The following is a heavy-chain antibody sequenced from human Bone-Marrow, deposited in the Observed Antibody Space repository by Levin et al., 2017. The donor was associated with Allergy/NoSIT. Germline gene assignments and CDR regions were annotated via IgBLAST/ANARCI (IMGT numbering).Heavy chain of an antibody. CDR2: IYHSGST. CDR3: ARDRTYYYGSGSQRFDY. V-gene: IGHV4-38-2*02. D-gene: IGHD3-10*01. Sequence: SETLSLTCAVSGSSISSGYYWGWIRQPPGKGLEWIGSIYHSGSTYYNPSLKSRVTISVDTSKNQFSLKLSSVTAADTAVYYCARDRTYYYGSGSQRFDYWGQGTLVTVSS. CDR1: GSSISSGYY. J-gene: IGHJ4*02.